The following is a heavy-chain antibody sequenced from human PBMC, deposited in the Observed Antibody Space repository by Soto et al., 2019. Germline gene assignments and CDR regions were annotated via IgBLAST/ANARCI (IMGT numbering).Heavy chain of an antibody. CDR1: GYTLTELS. Sequence: ASVKVSCKVSGYTLTELSMHWVRQAPGKGLEWMGGFDPEDGTANYAQKFQGRVTITADESTSTAYMELSSLRSEGTAVYYCAREEGVDGSTSRFDYWGQGTLVTVSS. J-gene: IGHJ4*02. D-gene: IGHD3-10*01. V-gene: IGHV1-24*01. CDR3: AREEGVDGSTSRFDY. CDR2: FDPEDGTA.